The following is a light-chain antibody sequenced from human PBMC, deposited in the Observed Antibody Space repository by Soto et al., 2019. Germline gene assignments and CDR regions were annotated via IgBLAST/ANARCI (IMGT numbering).Light chain of an antibody. Sequence: DIVMTQSPDSLAVSLGERATINCKSSQSVLYSSNNKNCLAWYQQKPGQPHKLLIYWASIRESGVPDRFSGRGSGTDFTLTISSLQAEDVAVYYCQQYYSPWTFGQGTKVEIK. J-gene: IGKJ1*01. CDR3: QQYYSPWT. CDR1: QSVLYSSNNKNC. V-gene: IGKV4-1*01. CDR2: WAS.